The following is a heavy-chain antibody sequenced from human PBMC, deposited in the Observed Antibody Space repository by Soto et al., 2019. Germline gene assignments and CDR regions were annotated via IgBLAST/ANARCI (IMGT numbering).Heavy chain of an antibody. CDR1: GGSISSSRCH. J-gene: IGHJ3*02. CDR3: ARADLIVGATNAFDI. D-gene: IGHD1-26*01. V-gene: IGHV4-39*01. Sequence: SETLSLTCTVSGGSISSSRCHWGWIRQPPGKGLEWIASIKYSGTTFYNPSLKSRVTLSVDTSKNQFALKLSSVTAAETAVYYCARADLIVGATNAFDIWGQGTVVTVSS. CDR2: IKYSGTT.